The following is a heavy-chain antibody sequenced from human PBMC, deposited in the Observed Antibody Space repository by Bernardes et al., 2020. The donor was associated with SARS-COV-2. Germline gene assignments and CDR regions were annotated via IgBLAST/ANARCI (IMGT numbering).Heavy chain of an antibody. J-gene: IGHJ4*02. D-gene: IGHD2-21*02. CDR2: IYYTGST. CDR3: ARYLRNGDYVLDS. Sequence: SETLSRTCTVSGGSINNNYWSWIRQPPEKELEWIGYIYYTGSTNYNPSLKSRVTMSVDTSKNQFSLRLSSVTAADTAIYYCARYLRNGDYVLDSWGQGTLVTVSS. V-gene: IGHV4-59*01. CDR1: GGSINNNY.